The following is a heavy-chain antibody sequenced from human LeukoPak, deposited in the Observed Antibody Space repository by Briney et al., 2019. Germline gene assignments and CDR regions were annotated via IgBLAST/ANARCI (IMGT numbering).Heavy chain of an antibody. CDR1: GGTFSSYV. Sequence: SVKVSCKTSGGTFSSYVISWVRQAPGQGLEWMGAIIHMFGTAKYAQKFQGRVTITADDSTSAAYMELSSLRSEDTAVYYCARTPLGDGYKGWFDPWGQGTLVTVSS. CDR3: ARTPLGDGYKGWFDP. D-gene: IGHD5-24*01. J-gene: IGHJ5*02. V-gene: IGHV1-69*13. CDR2: IIHMFGTA.